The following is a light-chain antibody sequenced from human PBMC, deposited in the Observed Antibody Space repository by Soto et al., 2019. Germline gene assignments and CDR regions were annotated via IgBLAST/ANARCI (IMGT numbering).Light chain of an antibody. V-gene: IGKV3-20*01. CDR3: QQYGTSPPVYA. Sequence: EIVVTQSPGTLSLSPGERATLSCRTSQSVSNTYLAWYQQKPGQAPRLLIYHASSRATGIPDRFSGSGSGTDFTLTISRLEPEDFAVYYCQQYGTSPPVYAFGQGTNLEI. CDR2: HAS. J-gene: IGKJ2*01. CDR1: QSVSNTY.